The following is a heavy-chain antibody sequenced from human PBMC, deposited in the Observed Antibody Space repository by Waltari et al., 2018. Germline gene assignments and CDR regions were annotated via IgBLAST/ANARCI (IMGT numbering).Heavy chain of an antibody. CDR2: MSYSGAT. CDR1: GGSITSTSHY. CDR3: ATYIGASVGTAAFDV. Sequence: QLQLQESGPGLAKPSETLSLTCSVSGGSITSTSHYWGWIRQPPGQGLEWIGTMSYSGATYSSPSLKSRVTISRDTSKNQLSLKLGSVTAADTAVYYCATYIGASVGTAAFDVWGQGTMVTVSS. D-gene: IGHD5-12*01. V-gene: IGHV4-39*01. J-gene: IGHJ3*01.